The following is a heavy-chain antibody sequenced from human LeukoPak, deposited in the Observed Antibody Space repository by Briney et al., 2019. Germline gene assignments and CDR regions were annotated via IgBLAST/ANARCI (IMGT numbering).Heavy chain of an antibody. J-gene: IGHJ6*03. D-gene: IGHD6-6*01. CDR3: ARDQYSSSPGYYYYYYMDV. Sequence: PGGSLRLSCAASGFTFSSYWMSWVRQAPGKGLEWVANIKQDGSEKYYVDSVKGRFTISRDNAKNSLYLQMNSLRAEDTAVYYCARDQYSSSPGYYYYYYMDVWGKGTTVTVSS. V-gene: IGHV3-7*01. CDR1: GFTFSSYW. CDR2: IKQDGSEK.